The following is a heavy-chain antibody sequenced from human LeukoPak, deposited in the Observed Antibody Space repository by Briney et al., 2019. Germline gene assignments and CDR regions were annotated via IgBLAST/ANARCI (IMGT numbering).Heavy chain of an antibody. CDR1: GGSISSHY. J-gene: IGHJ5*02. Sequence: SETLSLTCTVSGGSISSHYWSWIRQPPGKGLEWTGYIYYSGSTNYNPSLKSRVTISVDTSKNQFSLKLSSVTAADTAVYYCARRRDGWFDPWGQGTLVTVSS. CDR2: IYYSGST. D-gene: IGHD4-17*01. CDR3: ARRRDGWFDP. V-gene: IGHV4-59*11.